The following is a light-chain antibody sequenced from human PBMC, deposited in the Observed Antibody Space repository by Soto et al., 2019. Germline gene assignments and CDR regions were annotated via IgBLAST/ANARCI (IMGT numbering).Light chain of an antibody. CDR3: QQYSSYSSPT. J-gene: IGKJ4*01. CDR1: QTISSW. V-gene: IGKV1-5*01. Sequence: DPQMTQSPSTLAGSVGDRVTITRRASQTISSWLAWYQQKPGKAPKLLIHDASSLNSGVPSRFSGSRAGTEFTLTITSLLPDDFAAYFCQQYSSYSSPTFGEGTKVDIK. CDR2: DAS.